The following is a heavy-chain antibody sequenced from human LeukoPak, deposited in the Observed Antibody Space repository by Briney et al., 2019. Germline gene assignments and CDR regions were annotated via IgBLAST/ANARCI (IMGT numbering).Heavy chain of an antibody. V-gene: IGHV3-66*01. CDR2: IYSGGRT. J-gene: IGHJ4*02. CDR3: ARDDAPAYTGDY. Sequence: GGSLRLSCAASGFTVSSNYMSWVRQAPGKGLEWVSVIYSGGRTYYAYSVKGRFTISRDNSKTTLYLQMNSLRAEDRAVYYWARDDAPAYTGDYWGQGTPVTVSS. D-gene: IGHD1-1*01. CDR1: GFTVSSNY.